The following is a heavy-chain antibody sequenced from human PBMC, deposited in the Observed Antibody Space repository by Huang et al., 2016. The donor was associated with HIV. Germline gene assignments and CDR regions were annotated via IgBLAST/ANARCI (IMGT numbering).Heavy chain of an antibody. V-gene: IGHV7-4-1*02. CDR1: GYTFTNPA. CDR2: SNTNTGTS. D-gene: IGHD3-16*01. CDR3: ARDVREAKDFWVSYSWFDS. Sequence: QVQLVQSGSELKQPGASVQVSCKASGYTFTNPAINWVRPAPGQGPEWMGWSNTNTGTSTDARGFTGRFVFSLDTSVSTAYLQISSLKTADTAVYFCARDVREAKDFWVSYSWFDSWGQGTLVTVSS. J-gene: IGHJ5*01.